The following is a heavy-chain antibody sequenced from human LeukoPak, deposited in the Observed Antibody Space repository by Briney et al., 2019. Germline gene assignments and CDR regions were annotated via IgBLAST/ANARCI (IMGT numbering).Heavy chain of an antibody. CDR3: AKSDWFDP. CDR1: GFTLSGHW. CDR2: NKYDGSES. J-gene: IGHJ5*02. Sequence: PGGSLRLSCAASGFTLSGHWMHWFRQPPGKGLAWVSRNKYDGSESYYADSVKGRFTISRNNAKNTLHLQMNSLRVEDTAVYYCAKSDWFDPWGQGTLVTVSS. V-gene: IGHV3-74*01.